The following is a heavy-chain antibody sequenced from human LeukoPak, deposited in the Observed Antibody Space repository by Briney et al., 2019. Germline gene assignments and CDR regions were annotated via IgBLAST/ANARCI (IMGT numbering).Heavy chain of an antibody. Sequence: SVKVSCTASGCTFSSYAISWVRQAPGQGLEWMGGIIPIFGTANYAQKFQGRVTITADESTSTAYMELSSLRSEDTAVYYCARDGRDGYNLVYWGQGTLVTVSS. CDR2: IIPIFGTA. V-gene: IGHV1-69*01. J-gene: IGHJ4*02. CDR1: GCTFSSYA. CDR3: ARDGRDGYNLVY. D-gene: IGHD5-24*01.